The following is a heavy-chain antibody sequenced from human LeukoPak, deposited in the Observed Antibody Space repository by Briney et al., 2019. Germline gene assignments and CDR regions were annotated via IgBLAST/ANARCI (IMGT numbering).Heavy chain of an antibody. J-gene: IGHJ4*02. CDR1: GFTFSSYE. CDR3: ARGPSSPLTH. D-gene: IGHD6-6*01. Sequence: GGSLRLSCAASGFTFSSYEMNWVRQAPGKGLEWVSYISSSGSTIYYADSVKGRFTISRDNAKNSLYLQMDSLRAEDTAVYHCARGPSSPLTHWGQGTLVTVSS. CDR2: ISSSGSTI. V-gene: IGHV3-48*03.